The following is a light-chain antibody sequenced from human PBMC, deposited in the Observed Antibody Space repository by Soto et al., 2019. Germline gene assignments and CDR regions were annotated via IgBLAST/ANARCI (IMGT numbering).Light chain of an antibody. J-gene: IGLJ3*02. CDR2: LNSDGSH. V-gene: IGLV4-69*01. Sequence: QPVLTQSPSASASLGASVKLTCTLSSGHSSYAIAWHQQQPEKGPRYLMKLNSDGSHSKGDGIPDRFSGSSSGAERYLTISSLQSEDEADYYCQTWGTGIPPPWVFGGGTKVTVL. CDR1: SGHSSYA. CDR3: QTWGTGIPPPWV.